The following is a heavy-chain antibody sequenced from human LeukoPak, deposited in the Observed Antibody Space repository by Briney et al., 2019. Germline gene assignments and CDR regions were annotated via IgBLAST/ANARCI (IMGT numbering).Heavy chain of an antibody. J-gene: IGHJ6*02. CDR1: GGTFSSYA. D-gene: IGHD2-2*01. CDR2: IIPIFGTA. Sequence: GASVKVSCKASGGTFSSYAISWVRQAPGQGLEWMGGIIPIFGTANYAQKFQGRVTITGDESTSTAYMELSSLRSEETAVYYCARQYCSSTSCIAYYYYYYGMDVWGQGTTVTVSS. V-gene: IGHV1-69*13. CDR3: ARQYCSSTSCIAYYYYYYGMDV.